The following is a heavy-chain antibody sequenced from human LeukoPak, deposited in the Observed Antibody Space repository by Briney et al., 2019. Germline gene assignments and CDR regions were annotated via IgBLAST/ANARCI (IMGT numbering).Heavy chain of an antibody. J-gene: IGHJ3*02. V-gene: IGHV3-23*01. Sequence: GGSLRLSCAASGFTFSSYAMSWVRQAPGKGLEWVSAISGSGGSTYHADSVKGRFTITRDNSKHTLYLQMGSLRAEDTAVYCCVRGDDAFDIWGQGTMVTVSS. CDR1: GFTFSSYA. CDR2: ISGSGGST. CDR3: VRGDDAFDI.